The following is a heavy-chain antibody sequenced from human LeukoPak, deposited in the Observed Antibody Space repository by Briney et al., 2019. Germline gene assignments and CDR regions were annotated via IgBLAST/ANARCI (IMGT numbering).Heavy chain of an antibody. V-gene: IGHV1-18*04. CDR1: GYTCTSYG. CDR2: ISAYNGNT. CDR3: ARGTKGIVVVVAGDAFDI. D-gene: IGHD2-15*01. Sequence: ASVKVSCKASGYTCTSYGISWVRQAPGQGLEWMGWISAYNGNTNYAQKLQGRVTMTTDTSTSTAYMELRSLRSDDTAVYYCARGTKGIVVVVAGDAFDIWGQGTMVTVSS. J-gene: IGHJ3*02.